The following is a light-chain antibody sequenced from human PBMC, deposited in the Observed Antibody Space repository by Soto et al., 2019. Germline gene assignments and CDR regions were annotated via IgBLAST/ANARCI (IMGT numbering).Light chain of an antibody. CDR1: GSDIAGYNY. J-gene: IGLJ1*01. CDR2: QVT. Sequence: QSVLAPPGCVCGSPGQSTTISCTGTGSDIAGYNYVSWFQQHPGKAPKLMMYQVTIRPSGVSNRFSGAKSGNTASLTISGLQAEDEAEYYCSSFTSTTSLYVCGTGTKVTVL. CDR3: SSFTSTTSLYV. V-gene: IGLV2-14*01.